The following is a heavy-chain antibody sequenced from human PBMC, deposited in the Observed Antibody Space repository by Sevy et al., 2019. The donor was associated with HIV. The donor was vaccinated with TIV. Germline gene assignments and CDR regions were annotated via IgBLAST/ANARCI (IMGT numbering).Heavy chain of an antibody. Sequence: GGSLRLSCAASGFTFSSYSMNWVRQAPGKGLEWISYISSSSSTIYYAESVKGRFTISRDNAKNSLYLQMNSLRDEDTAVYYCARDGAGGYQVNPYYYYGMDVWGQGTTVTVSS. CDR1: GFTFSSYS. J-gene: IGHJ6*02. CDR3: ARDGAGGYQVNPYYYYGMDV. CDR2: ISSSSSTI. D-gene: IGHD2-2*01. V-gene: IGHV3-48*02.